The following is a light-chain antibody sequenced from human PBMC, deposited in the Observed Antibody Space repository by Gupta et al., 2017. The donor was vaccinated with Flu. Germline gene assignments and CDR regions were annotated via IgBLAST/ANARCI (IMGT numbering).Light chain of an antibody. CDR1: QSISSW. Sequence: DIQMTQSPSTLSASVGDRVTITCRASQSISSWLAWYQQKPGEAPKLLIYRSSRLQSGVPSRFSGSGSGTEFTLTISILQPDDFTTYHCQQYSSSSRTFGQGTKVEI. J-gene: IGKJ1*01. CDR2: RSS. V-gene: IGKV1-5*03. CDR3: QQYSSSSRT.